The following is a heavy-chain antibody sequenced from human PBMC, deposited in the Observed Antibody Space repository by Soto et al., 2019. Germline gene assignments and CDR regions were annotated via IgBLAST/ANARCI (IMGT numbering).Heavy chain of an antibody. CDR1: GYTFTSYG. V-gene: IGHV1-18*01. D-gene: IGHD6-6*01. Sequence: ASVKVSCKASGYTFTSYGISWVRQAPGQGLEWMGWISAYNGNTNYAQKLQGRVTMTTDTSTSIAYMELRSLRSDDTAVYYCARVGKQLVGTEYFQHWGQGTLVTVSS. J-gene: IGHJ1*01. CDR3: ARVGKQLVGTEYFQH. CDR2: ISAYNGNT.